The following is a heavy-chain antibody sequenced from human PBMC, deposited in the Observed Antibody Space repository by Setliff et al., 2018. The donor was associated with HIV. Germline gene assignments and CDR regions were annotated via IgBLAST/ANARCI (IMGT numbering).Heavy chain of an antibody. V-gene: IGHV3-21*01. Sequence: PGESLKISCAASGFTFSSYSMNWVRQAPGKGLEWVSAISSGGGTYYADSVKGRFTISRDNAKNSLNLQMNSLSAEDTAVYYCARDGTTLLAAMDVWGKGTTVTVSS. CDR2: ISSGGGT. CDR1: GFTFSSYS. D-gene: IGHD1-7*01. J-gene: IGHJ6*03. CDR3: ARDGTTLLAAMDV.